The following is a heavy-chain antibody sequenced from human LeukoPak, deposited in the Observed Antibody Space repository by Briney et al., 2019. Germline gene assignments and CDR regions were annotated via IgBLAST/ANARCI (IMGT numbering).Heavy chain of an antibody. CDR2: SSGSDTTI. CDR1: GFAFSAYE. D-gene: IGHD3-22*01. CDR3: TTLGYHLDS. V-gene: IGHV3-48*03. J-gene: IGHJ4*02. Sequence: GGSLRLSCAATGFAFSAYEMNWVRQAPGKGLEWVAYSSGSDTTIYYAGSVKGRFVISRDNARSSLYLQMNSLRAEDTALYYCTTLGYHLDSWGQGTLVTVSS.